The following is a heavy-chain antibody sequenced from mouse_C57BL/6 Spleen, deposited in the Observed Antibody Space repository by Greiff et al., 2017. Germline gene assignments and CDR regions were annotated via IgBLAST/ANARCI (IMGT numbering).Heavy chain of an antibody. CDR1: GFTFSSYG. V-gene: IGHV5-6*01. CDR3: AREVNY. CDR2: ISSGGSYT. J-gene: IGHJ2*01. Sequence: EVHLVESGGDLVKPGGSLKLSCAASGFTFSSYGMSWVRQTPDKRLEWVATISSGGSYTYYPDSVKGRFTISSDNAKNTLYLQMSSLKSEDTAMYYCAREVNYWGQGTTLTVSS.